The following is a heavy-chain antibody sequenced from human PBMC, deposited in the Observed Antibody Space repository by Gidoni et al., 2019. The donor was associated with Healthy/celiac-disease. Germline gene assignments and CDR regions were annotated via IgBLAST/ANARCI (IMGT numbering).Heavy chain of an antibody. CDR2: IYCRGST. Sequence: QLQLQESGPGLVQPSETPSFTCTVSGGSTSSSSDYWGWIRQPPGQGLEWIGSIYCRGSTYYNPSLKSRVTISVDTSKNQFSLKLSSVTAADTAVYYCARRAYYYDSSGYQPGDYFDYWGQGTLVTVSS. J-gene: IGHJ4*02. D-gene: IGHD3-22*01. CDR3: ARRAYYYDSSGYQPGDYFDY. V-gene: IGHV4-39*01. CDR1: GGSTSSSSDY.